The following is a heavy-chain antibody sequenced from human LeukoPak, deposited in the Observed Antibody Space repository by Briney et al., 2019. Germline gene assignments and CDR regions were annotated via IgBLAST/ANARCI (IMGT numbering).Heavy chain of an antibody. V-gene: IGHV3-53*01. CDR3: ATLGRVYSSSSSGYHYYMDV. Sequence: PGGSLRLSCAASGLTFSSNYMSWVRQAPGKGLEWVSLIYSGGSTYYADSVKGRFTISRDNSKNTLYLPMNNLRAEDTAVYYCATLGRVYSSSSSGYHYYMDVWGKGTTVTVSS. J-gene: IGHJ6*03. CDR1: GLTFSSNY. D-gene: IGHD6-6*01. CDR2: IYSGGST.